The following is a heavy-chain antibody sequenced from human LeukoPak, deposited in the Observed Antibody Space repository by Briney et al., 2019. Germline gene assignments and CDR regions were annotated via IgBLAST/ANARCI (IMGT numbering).Heavy chain of an antibody. D-gene: IGHD3-10*01. CDR2: ISSSSSTI. CDR1: GFTFSSYS. J-gene: IGHJ4*02. CDR3: ARAHYGSGMY. V-gene: IGHV3-48*04. Sequence: PGGSLRLSCAASGFTFSSYSMNWVRQAPGKGLEWVSYISSSSSTIYYADSVKGRFTISRDNAKNSLYLQMNSLRAEDTAVYYCARAHYGSGMYWGQGTLVTVSS.